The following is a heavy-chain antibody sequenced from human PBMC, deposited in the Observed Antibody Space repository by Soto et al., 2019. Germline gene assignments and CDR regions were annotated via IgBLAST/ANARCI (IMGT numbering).Heavy chain of an antibody. CDR1: GFTFSSYA. D-gene: IGHD3-22*01. CDR3: AKEVPITMIVAEGAFDI. V-gene: IGHV3-23*01. CDR2: ISGSGGST. Sequence: EVQLLESGGGLVQPGGSLRLSCAASGFTFSSYAMSWVRQAPGKGLEWVSAISGSGGSTYYADSVKGRFNISRDNSKNTLDLQMNSLRAEDTAVYYCAKEVPITMIVAEGAFDIWGQGTMVTVSS. J-gene: IGHJ3*02.